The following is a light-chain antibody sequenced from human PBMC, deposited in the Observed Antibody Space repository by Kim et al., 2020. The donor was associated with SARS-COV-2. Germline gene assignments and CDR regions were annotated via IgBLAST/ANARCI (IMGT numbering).Light chain of an antibody. CDR1: ALPTRY. J-gene: IGLJ2*01. CDR3: QSTDSSGSYPDVV. V-gene: IGLV3-25*03. Sequence: GQTARITCFGEALPTRYAYWYQQKPGQAPLMVIYKDTERPSGIPERFSGSSSGSTATLTISGVQAEDEADYYCQSTDSSGSYPDVVFGGGTKVTVL. CDR2: KDT.